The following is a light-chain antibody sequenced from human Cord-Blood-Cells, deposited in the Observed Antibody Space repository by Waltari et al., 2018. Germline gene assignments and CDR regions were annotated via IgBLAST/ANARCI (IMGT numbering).Light chain of an antibody. Sequence: QSVLTQPPSVSGAPGQRVTISCTGSSSNIGAGYDVHWYQQLPGTAPKLLIYSNSNLPSGVPARCYGSKSGTSASLAITGLQADDEADYYCQSYDSSLSGVVFGGGTKLTVL. J-gene: IGLJ2*01. CDR1: SSNIGAGYD. CDR2: SNS. V-gene: IGLV1-40*01. CDR3: QSYDSSLSGVV.